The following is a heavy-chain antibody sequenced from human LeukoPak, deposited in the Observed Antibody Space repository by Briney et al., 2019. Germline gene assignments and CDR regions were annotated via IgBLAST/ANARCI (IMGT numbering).Heavy chain of an antibody. CDR1: GFTFSSYW. V-gene: IGHV3-74*01. D-gene: IGHD1-26*01. CDR2: INSDGSST. Sequence: GGSLRLSCTASGFTFSSYWMHWVRQAPGKGLVWVSRINSDGSSTSYADSVKGRFTISRDNAKNTLYLQMNSLRAEDTAVYYCARDIGATNWFDPWGQGTLVTVSS. J-gene: IGHJ5*02. CDR3: ARDIGATNWFDP.